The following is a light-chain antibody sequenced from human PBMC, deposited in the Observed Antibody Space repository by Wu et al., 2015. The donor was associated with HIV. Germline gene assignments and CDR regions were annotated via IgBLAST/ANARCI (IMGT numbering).Light chain of an antibody. J-gene: IGKJ4*01. Sequence: IVLTQSPGTLSLSPGERATLSCRASQSVSSSYLAWYQQKPGQAPRLLIYGASSRATGIPDRFSGSGPGTDFTLTISRLEPEDFAVYYCQQYGSSPSLTFGGGTKVEIK. CDR3: QQYGSSPSLT. CDR2: GAS. CDR1: QSVSSSY. V-gene: IGKV3-20*01.